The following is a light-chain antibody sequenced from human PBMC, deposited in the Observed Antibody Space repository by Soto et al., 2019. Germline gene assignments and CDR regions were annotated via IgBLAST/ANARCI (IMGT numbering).Light chain of an antibody. CDR1: QTVRNNY. V-gene: IGKV3-20*01. CDR2: DAY. CDR3: QQFSSYPLT. J-gene: IGKJ4*01. Sequence: EIVLTQSPGTLSLSPGARATLSGRSSQTVRNNYLAWYQQKPGQAPRLLIYDAYSRATGITDRFSGGGSGTDFTLTISRLEPEDFAVYYCQQFSSYPLTFGEGTKVEIK.